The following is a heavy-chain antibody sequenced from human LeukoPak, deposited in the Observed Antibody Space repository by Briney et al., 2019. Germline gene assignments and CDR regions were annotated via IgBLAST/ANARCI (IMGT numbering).Heavy chain of an antibody. CDR2: ISGSGGST. V-gene: IGHV3-23*01. D-gene: IGHD2-15*01. Sequence: GGSLRLSCAASGFTFSSYGMSWVRQAPGKGLEWVSAISGSGGSTYYADSVKGRFTISRDNSKNTLYLQMNSLRAEDTAVYYCAKSRRSDCSGGSCLLLYYYYYYMDVWGKGTTVTVSS. CDR1: GFTFSSYG. CDR3: AKSRRSDCSGGSCLLLYYYYYYMDV. J-gene: IGHJ6*03.